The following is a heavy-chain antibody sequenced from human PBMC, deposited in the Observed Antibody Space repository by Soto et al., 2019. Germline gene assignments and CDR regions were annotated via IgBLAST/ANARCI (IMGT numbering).Heavy chain of an antibody. J-gene: IGHJ4*02. Sequence: SETLSLTCTVSGGSISSGGYYWSWIRQHPGKGLEWIGYIYYSGSTYYNPSLKSRVTISVDTSKNQFSLKLSSVTAADTAVYYCARYSGYAEPLIDYWGQGTLVTVSS. D-gene: IGHD5-12*01. CDR3: ARYSGYAEPLIDY. CDR1: GGSISSGGYY. CDR2: IYYSGST. V-gene: IGHV4-31*03.